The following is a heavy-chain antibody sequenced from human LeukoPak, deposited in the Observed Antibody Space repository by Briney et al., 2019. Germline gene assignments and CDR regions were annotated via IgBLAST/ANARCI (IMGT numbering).Heavy chain of an antibody. V-gene: IGHV1-69*05. D-gene: IGHD5-24*01. CDR1: GGTFSSYA. J-gene: IGHJ4*02. CDR2: IIPIFGTA. Sequence: SVKVSCKASGGTFSSYAIGWVRQAPGQGLEWMGGIIPIFGTANYAQKFQGRVTITTDESTSTAYMELSSLRSEDTAVYYCARDTGDGYNKLDYWGQGTLVTVSS. CDR3: ARDTGDGYNKLDY.